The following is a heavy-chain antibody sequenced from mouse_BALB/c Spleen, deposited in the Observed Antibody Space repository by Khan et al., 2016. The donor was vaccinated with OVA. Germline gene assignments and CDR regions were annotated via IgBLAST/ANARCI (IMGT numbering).Heavy chain of an antibody. V-gene: IGHV9-4*02. Sequence: VQLQESGPELKKPGETVRISCKASGYTFTTAGIQWVQKMPGKGLKWIGWINTHSGVPKYAEDFKGRFAFSLEISVSTAYLQITNLKNEDTATYFCARGGAAYYRNDGGAKEYWGQGTSVTVSS. CDR2: INTHSGVP. J-gene: IGHJ4*01. D-gene: IGHD2-14*01. CDR1: GYTFTTAG. CDR3: ARGGAAYYRNDGGAKEY.